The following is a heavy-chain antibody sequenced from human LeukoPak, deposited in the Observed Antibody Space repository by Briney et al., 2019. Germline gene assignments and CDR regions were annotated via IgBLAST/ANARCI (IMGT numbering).Heavy chain of an antibody. J-gene: IGHJ4*02. CDR1: GGSISSYY. CDR3: ARGDDSSGFSIGLIDY. V-gene: IGHV4-59*08. Sequence: SETLSLTCTVSGGSISSYYWSWIRQPPGKGLEWIGYIYHSGSTYYNPSLQSRVIISVDTSKNQFSLKLTSVTAADTAVYYCARGDDSSGFSIGLIDYWGQGTLVTVSS. D-gene: IGHD3-22*01. CDR2: IYHSGST.